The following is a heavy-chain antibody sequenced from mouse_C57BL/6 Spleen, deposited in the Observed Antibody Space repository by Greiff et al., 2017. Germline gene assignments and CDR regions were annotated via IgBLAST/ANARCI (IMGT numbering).Heavy chain of an antibody. CDR3: ARGRANPYYFDY. CDR1: GYTFTSYW. J-gene: IGHJ2*01. CDR2: IDPSDSET. D-gene: IGHD3-1*01. V-gene: IGHV1-52*01. Sequence: VKLQQPGAELVRPGSSVKLSCKASGYTFTSYWMHWVKQRPIQGLEWIGNIDPSDSETHYNQKFKDKATLTVDKSSSTAYMQLSSLTSEDSAVYYCARGRANPYYFDYWGQGTTLTVSS.